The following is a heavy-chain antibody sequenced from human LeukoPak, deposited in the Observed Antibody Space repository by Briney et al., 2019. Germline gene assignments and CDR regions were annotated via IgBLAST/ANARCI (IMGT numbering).Heavy chain of an antibody. CDR3: ARDPPTVTKDYYYGMDV. D-gene: IGHD4-17*01. Sequence: KAGGSLRLSCAASGFAFSSDWMHWVRQAPGKGLEWVSSISSSSSYIYYADSVKGRFTISRDNAKNSLYLQMNSLRAEDTAVYYCARDPPTVTKDYYYGMDVWGQGTTVTVSS. CDR2: ISSSSSYI. CDR1: GFAFSSDW. V-gene: IGHV3-21*01. J-gene: IGHJ6*02.